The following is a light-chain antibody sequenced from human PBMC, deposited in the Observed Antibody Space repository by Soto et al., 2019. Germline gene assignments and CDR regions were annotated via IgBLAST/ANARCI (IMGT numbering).Light chain of an antibody. CDR1: QSVSSN. CDR2: AAS. V-gene: IGKV3-15*01. CDR3: QQYNNWPPWT. Sequence: EIVMTQSPATLSVSPGERATLSCRASQSVSSNLAWYQQKPGQAPRLLIYAASTRATSIPARFSGSGSGTEFTLTISSLQSEDFAVYYCQQYNNWPPWTFGQGTKVEIK. J-gene: IGKJ1*01.